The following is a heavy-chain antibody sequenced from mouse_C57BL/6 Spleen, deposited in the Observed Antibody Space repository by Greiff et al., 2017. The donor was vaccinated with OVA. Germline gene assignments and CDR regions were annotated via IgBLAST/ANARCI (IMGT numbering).Heavy chain of an antibody. CDR2: IHPNSGST. CDR1: GYTFTSYW. V-gene: IGHV1-64*01. Sequence: VQLQQPGAELVKPGASVKLSCKASGYTFTSYWMHWVKQRPGQGLEWIGMIHPNSGSTNYNEKFKSKATLTVDKSSSTAYMQLSSLTSEDSAVYYCARQGLYDGYSLAWFAYWGQGTLVTVSA. J-gene: IGHJ3*01. D-gene: IGHD2-3*01. CDR3: ARQGLYDGYSLAWFAY.